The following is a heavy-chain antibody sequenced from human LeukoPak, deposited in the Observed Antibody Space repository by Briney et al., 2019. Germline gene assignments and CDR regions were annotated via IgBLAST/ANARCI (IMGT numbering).Heavy chain of an antibody. Sequence: ASVKVSCKASGYTFTGYYFHWVRQAPGQGLEWMGWINPNTAGTNYSRKFLGGVTLTWDTSISTAYMELNRLTSDDTAVYYCATSAGDYRAGHYYYMGVWGKGTSVTVSS. D-gene: IGHD4-11*01. CDR3: ATSAGDYRAGHYYYMGV. CDR1: GYTFTGYY. J-gene: IGHJ6*03. V-gene: IGHV1-2*02. CDR2: INPNTAGT.